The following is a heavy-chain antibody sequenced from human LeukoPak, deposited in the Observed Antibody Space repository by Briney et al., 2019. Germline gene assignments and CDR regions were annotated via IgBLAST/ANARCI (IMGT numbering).Heavy chain of an antibody. CDR2: ISGSGGST. Sequence: GGTLRLSCAASGFTFRSYGMSWVRQAPGKGLEWISSISGSGGSTYYAASVKGRFTISRDNSKNTLYLQMNSLRAEDTAVYYCAKPPYDDDAFDIWGQGTMVTVSS. CDR3: AKPPYDDDAFDI. CDR1: GFTFRSYG. V-gene: IGHV3-23*01. J-gene: IGHJ3*02. D-gene: IGHD3-22*01.